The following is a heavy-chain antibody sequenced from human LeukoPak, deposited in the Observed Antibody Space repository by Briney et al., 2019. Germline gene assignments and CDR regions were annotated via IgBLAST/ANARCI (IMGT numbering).Heavy chain of an antibody. J-gene: IGHJ4*02. CDR3: ARDGLRFLVGYDY. Sequence: PGGSLRLSCAASGFTFSTYSMNWVRQAPGKGLEWVSYITSSSNTIYYADSVKGRFTISRDNAKNSLYLQMNSLRAEDTAVYYCARDGLRFLVGYDYWGQGTLVTVSS. CDR2: ITSSSNTI. V-gene: IGHV3-48*01. D-gene: IGHD3-3*01. CDR1: GFTFSTYS.